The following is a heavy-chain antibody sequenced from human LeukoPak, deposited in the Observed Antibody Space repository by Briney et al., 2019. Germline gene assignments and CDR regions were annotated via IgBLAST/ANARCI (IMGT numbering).Heavy chain of an antibody. CDR2: ISPDGNKE. V-gene: IGHV3-30*18. CDR1: GFTFNIFG. J-gene: IGHJ4*02. Sequence: GRPLRLSCAASGFTFNIFGIHWVRQAPGKGLEWVAAISPDGNKEYYTESVKGRFTVSRDNSKNMIYLQMNSLRGEDSAVYYCAKVNNYDDYWGQGTLVTVSS. D-gene: IGHD1/OR15-1a*01. CDR3: AKVNNYDDY.